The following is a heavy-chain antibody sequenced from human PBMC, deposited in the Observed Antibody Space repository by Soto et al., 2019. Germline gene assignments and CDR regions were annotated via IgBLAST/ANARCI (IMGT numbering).Heavy chain of an antibody. V-gene: IGHV3-11*06. CDR1: GFTLSDYH. CDR3: ARPPRGPTGQLDY. D-gene: IGHD3-10*01. Sequence: GGSLRLSCAASGFTLSDYHMNWIRQAPGKGLEWVSYISTGGHNTAYADSVKGRFTISRDNAKSSLFLQMNSLRVEDTAVYFCARPPRGPTGQLDYWGQGTLVTVSS. CDR2: ISTGGHNT. J-gene: IGHJ4*02.